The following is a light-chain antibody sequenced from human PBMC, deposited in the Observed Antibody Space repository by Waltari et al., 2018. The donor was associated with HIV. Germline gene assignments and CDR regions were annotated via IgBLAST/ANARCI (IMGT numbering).Light chain of an antibody. Sequence: DIQLTQSPSTLSASVGDRVMITCRDSQTVNSWLAWYQQKSGTAPKVLSYKASNLKSGDSARFSGSGFGAEFTLTISSLQPDDLATYYCQQYNTYPWTFGQGTRVEIK. J-gene: IGKJ1*01. CDR3: QQYNTYPWT. CDR2: KAS. CDR1: QTVNSW. V-gene: IGKV1-5*03.